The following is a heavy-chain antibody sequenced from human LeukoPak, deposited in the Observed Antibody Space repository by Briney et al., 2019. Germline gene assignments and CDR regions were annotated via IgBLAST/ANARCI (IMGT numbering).Heavy chain of an antibody. J-gene: IGHJ4*02. CDR2: LTNTGGST. CDR1: GVTFSGYA. Sequence: GGSLRLSCAASGVTFSGYAMTWIRQTPEKGLEWVSSLTNTGGSTYYAGSVKGRFIISRDNSKNMEYLQMHNLRAEDTAVYYCAKDQRLNGRGFFFDDWGQGARVIVSS. D-gene: IGHD3-10*02. V-gene: IGHV3-23*01. CDR3: AKDQRLNGRGFFFDD.